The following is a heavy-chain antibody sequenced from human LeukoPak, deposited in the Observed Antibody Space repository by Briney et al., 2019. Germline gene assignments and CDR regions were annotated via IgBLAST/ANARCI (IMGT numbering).Heavy chain of an antibody. Sequence: SETLSLTCTVSGASIRGSSYYWACIRQTPGKGLEWIGSIYYSGSTHYTPSLKSRLTMSVDTSKNQFSLRVSSVTAADTAVYYCARNSSYYNTGGFDYWGQGILVTVSS. J-gene: IGHJ4*02. D-gene: IGHD3-10*01. CDR1: GASIRGSSYY. CDR2: IYYSGST. V-gene: IGHV4-39*01. CDR3: ARNSSYYNTGGFDY.